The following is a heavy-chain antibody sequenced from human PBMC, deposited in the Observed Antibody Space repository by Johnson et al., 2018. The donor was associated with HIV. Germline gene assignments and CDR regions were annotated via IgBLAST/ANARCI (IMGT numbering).Heavy chain of an antibody. CDR1: GITFSSYA. CDR3: AKVVSLDARITMKVVAEPFQGVFDI. V-gene: IGHV3-23*04. CDR2: ISGSGGRT. D-gene: IGHD3-22*01. Sequence: VQLVESGGGLVQPGGSLRLSCAASGITFSSYAMSWVRQAPGKGLEWVSTISGSGGRTYSADCVKGRFTISRYNSKNTLFLQMNSLRAEDTAVYYCAKVVSLDARITMKVVAEPFQGVFDIWGQGTMVTVSS. J-gene: IGHJ3*02.